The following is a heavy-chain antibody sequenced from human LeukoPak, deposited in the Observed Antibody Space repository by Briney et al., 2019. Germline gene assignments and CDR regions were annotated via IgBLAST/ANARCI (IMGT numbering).Heavy chain of an antibody. Sequence: GGTLRLSCAASGFTFSSSGMTWVRQAPGKGLEWVSTITGSVVNTYYADSVKGRFTISRDNSKSMLYLQMNSLRAEDTAVYYCAKDPYGGNSSWGQGTLVTVSS. CDR2: ITGSVVNT. CDR1: GFTFSSSG. CDR3: AKDPYGGNSS. D-gene: IGHD4-23*01. V-gene: IGHV3-23*01. J-gene: IGHJ5*02.